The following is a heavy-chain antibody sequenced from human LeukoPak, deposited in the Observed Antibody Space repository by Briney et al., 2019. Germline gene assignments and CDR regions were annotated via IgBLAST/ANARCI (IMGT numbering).Heavy chain of an antibody. CDR1: GGSISHFY. CDR2: IYYSGST. D-gene: IGHD5-18*01. Sequence: KPSETLSLTCTVSGGSISHFYWSWIRQPPGKGLEWIGYIYYSGSTNYNPSLKSRVTISVDTSKNQFSLKLSSVTAADTAVYYCASIDQVETTMGGYYFDYWGQGTLVTVSS. CDR3: ASIDQVETTMGGYYFDY. J-gene: IGHJ4*02. V-gene: IGHV4-59*01.